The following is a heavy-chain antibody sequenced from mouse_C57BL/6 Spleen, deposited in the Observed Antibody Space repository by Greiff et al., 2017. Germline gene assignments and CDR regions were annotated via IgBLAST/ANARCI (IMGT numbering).Heavy chain of an antibody. D-gene: IGHD1-1*01. Sequence: VQLQQSGPELVKPGASVKIPCKASGYTFTDYNMDWVKQSHGKSLEWIGDINPNNGGTNYNQKFKGKATLTVDKSSSTAYMELRSLTSEDTAVYYGARSDYYLGGDFDYWGQGTTLTVSS. J-gene: IGHJ2*01. CDR3: ARSDYYLGGDFDY. CDR1: GYTFTDYN. CDR2: INPNNGGT. V-gene: IGHV1-18*01.